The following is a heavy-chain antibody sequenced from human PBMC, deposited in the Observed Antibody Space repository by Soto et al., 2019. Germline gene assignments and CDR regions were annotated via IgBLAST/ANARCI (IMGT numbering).Heavy chain of an antibody. CDR3: ARGYYGSGSPPAI. V-gene: IGHV1-69*13. Sequence: ASVKVSCKASGGTFSSYAISWVRQAPGQGLEWMGGIIPIFGTANYAQKFQGRVTITADESTNTAYMELSSLRSEDTAVYYCARGYYGSGSPPAIWGQGTMVTVSS. CDR1: GGTFSSYA. D-gene: IGHD3-10*01. J-gene: IGHJ3*02. CDR2: IIPIFGTA.